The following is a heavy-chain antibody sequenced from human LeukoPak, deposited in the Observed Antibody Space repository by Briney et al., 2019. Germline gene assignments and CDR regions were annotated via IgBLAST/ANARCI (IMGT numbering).Heavy chain of an antibody. Sequence: PGGSLRLSCAASGFTFSSYSMNWVRQAPGKGLEWVSSISSSSSYIYYADSVKGRFTISRDNAKNSLYLQMNSLRADDTAVYYCARESYYDSSLPDYWGQGTLVTVSS. CDR2: ISSSSSYI. D-gene: IGHD3-22*01. V-gene: IGHV3-21*04. CDR1: GFTFSSYS. J-gene: IGHJ4*02. CDR3: ARESYYDSSLPDY.